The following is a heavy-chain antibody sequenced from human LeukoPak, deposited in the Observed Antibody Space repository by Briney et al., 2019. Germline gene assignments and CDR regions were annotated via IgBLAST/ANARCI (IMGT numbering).Heavy chain of an antibody. CDR1: GYDFRAYT. J-gene: IGHJ4*02. D-gene: IGHD2-2*01. Sequence: GGSLRLSCVASGYDFRAYTFTWVRQAPGKGLEYVSSISKSSALKYYSESVRGRFTISRDNAENSPYLDMSNLGAEDTAVYFCVRGDNRDQWGQGTLVTVSS. CDR3: VRGDNRDQ. V-gene: IGHV3-21*01. CDR2: ISKSSALK.